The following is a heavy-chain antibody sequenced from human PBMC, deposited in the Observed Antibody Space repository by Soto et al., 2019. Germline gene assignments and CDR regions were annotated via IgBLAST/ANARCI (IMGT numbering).Heavy chain of an antibody. D-gene: IGHD3-10*01. CDR1: GGSISSYY. Sequence: SETLSLTCTVSGGSISSYYWSWIRQPPGKGLEWIGYIYYSGSTNYNPSLKSRVTISVDTSKNQFSLKLSSVTAADTAVYYCARDAGGITMVRGAPEVWGQGTTVTVSS. CDR2: IYYSGST. V-gene: IGHV4-59*01. J-gene: IGHJ6*02. CDR3: ARDAGGITMVRGAPEV.